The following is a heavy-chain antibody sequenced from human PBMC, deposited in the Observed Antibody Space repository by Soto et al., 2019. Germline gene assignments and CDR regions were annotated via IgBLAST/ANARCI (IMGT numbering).Heavy chain of an antibody. D-gene: IGHD4-17*01. CDR1: GFTFSDYG. J-gene: IGHJ4*02. CDR2: ISYDGSHK. CDR3: VKGTTTVTTSY. V-gene: IGHV3-30*18. Sequence: GVSLRLSCAASGFTFSDYGMHWVRRAPGKGLEWVAVISYDGSHKYYADSVKGRFTISRDNSKNTLSLQMNSLRDEDTAVYYCVKGTTTVTTSYWCQRILVTVAS.